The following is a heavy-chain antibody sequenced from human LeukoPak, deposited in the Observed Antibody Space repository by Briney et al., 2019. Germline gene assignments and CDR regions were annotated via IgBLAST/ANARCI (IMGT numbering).Heavy chain of an antibody. CDR2: ISGSGSHI. CDR1: GFTFRDYY. CDR3: ARDLSNGGFDY. J-gene: IGHJ4*02. Sequence: GGSLRLSCAASGFTFRDYYMNWIRQAPGKGLEWVSYISGSGSHISYADSVKGRFTISRDNAKNSLFLQMNSLRAEDTALYYCARDLSNGGFDYWGQGTLVTLSS. V-gene: IGHV3-11*01. D-gene: IGHD2-8*01.